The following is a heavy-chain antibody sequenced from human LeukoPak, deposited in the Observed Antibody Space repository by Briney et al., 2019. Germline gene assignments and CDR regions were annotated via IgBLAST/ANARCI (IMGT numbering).Heavy chain of an antibody. D-gene: IGHD3-3*01. CDR2: MNPNSGNT. J-gene: IGHJ6*02. CDR3: ARKYDFWSGYFSLPPYYYYYGMDV. Sequence: GASVKVSCKASGYTFTGYYMHWVRQATGQGLEWMGWMNPNSGNTGYAQKFQGRVTMTRNTSISTAYMELSSLRSEDTAVYYCARKYDFWSGYFSLPPYYYYYGMDVWGQGTTVTVSS. CDR1: GYTFTGYY. V-gene: IGHV1-8*02.